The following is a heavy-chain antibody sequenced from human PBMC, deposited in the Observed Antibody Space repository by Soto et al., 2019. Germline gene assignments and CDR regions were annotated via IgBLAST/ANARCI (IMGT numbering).Heavy chain of an antibody. CDR2: AWFDGSIE. CDR3: ARDNHLGYCSGGSCYGLDS. CDR1: GFTFSIYG. Sequence: QVQLVESGGGVVQPGRSLRLSCAAYGFTFSIYGMHWVRQAPGKGLEWVAIAWFDGSIEYYADSVKGRFTISRDNSKNTLYLQMNSLRAEDTAVYYCARDNHLGYCSGGSCYGLDSWGQGTLVTVSS. V-gene: IGHV3-33*01. D-gene: IGHD2-15*01. J-gene: IGHJ5*01.